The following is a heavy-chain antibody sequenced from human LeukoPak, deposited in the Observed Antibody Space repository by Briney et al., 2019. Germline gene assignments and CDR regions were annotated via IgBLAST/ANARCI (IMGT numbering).Heavy chain of an antibody. D-gene: IGHD3-9*01. J-gene: IGHJ4*02. Sequence: GGSLRLSCAVSGFTFSNFWMHWVRQAPGKGLVWVSRINTDGSTTTYADSVKGRFTISRDNAKNTLYLQMNRLRAEDTAIYYCTKDLTGYYDYWGQGTLVSVSS. CDR3: TKDLTGYYDY. V-gene: IGHV3-74*01. CDR2: INTDGSTT. CDR1: GFTFSNFW.